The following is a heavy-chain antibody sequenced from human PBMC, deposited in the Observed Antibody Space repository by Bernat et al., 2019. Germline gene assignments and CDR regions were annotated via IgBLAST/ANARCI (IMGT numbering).Heavy chain of an antibody. J-gene: IGHJ6*02. Sequence: EVQLVESGGGVVQPGGSLRLSCAASGFTFSGNWRNWVRQAPGKGLEWVANINQDGSEKYYVGSVGGRFTISRDNAKNSLYLQMNSLRAEDTAVYYCARDNAMDVWGQGTTVTVTS. CDR3: ARDNAMDV. V-gene: IGHV3-7*03. CDR2: INQDGSEK. CDR1: GFTFSGNW.